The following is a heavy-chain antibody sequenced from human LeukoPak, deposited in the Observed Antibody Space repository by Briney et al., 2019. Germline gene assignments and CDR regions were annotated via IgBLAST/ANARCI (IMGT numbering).Heavy chain of an antibody. CDR2: IRYDGNNK. CDR3: AKEVEDIVVVVAATGEAYFDY. Sequence: PGGSLRLSCAASGFTFRSYGMHWVRQAPGKGLEWVAFIRYDGNNKYYADSVKGRFTISRDNSKNTVYLQMNSRRAEDTAVYYCAKEVEDIVVVVAATGEAYFDYWGQGTLVTVSS. CDR1: GFTFRSYG. J-gene: IGHJ4*02. D-gene: IGHD2-15*01. V-gene: IGHV3-30*02.